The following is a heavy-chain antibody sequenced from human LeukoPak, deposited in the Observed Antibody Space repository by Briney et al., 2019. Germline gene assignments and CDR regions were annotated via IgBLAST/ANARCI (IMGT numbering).Heavy chain of an antibody. CDR3: AREKSSSFQLRAFDI. V-gene: IGHV3-30-3*01. J-gene: IGHJ3*02. CDR1: GFIFSDYA. Sequence: GGSLRLSCAASGFIFSDYAMFWVRQAPGKALEWVAVLSYNADDEYYGDSVKGRFTISRDNSKNTLYLQMNSLTAEDTAVYYCAREKSSSFQLRAFDIWGQGTMVTVSS. D-gene: IGHD6-13*01. CDR2: LSYNADDE.